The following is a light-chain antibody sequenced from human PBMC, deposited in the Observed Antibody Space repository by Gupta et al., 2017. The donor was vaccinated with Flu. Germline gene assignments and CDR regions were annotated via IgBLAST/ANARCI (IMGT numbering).Light chain of an antibody. Sequence: PTSLSASVEDRVTVSSPSSHGIRTYLNWYQQKPGKAPHLVIYGASSLASGIPARFSGSGSGTNFTLTISCLQSEDFAVYYCQQCYTMSYTFGQGT. CDR3: QQCYTMSYT. J-gene: IGKJ2*01. V-gene: IGKV1-39*01. CDR1: HGIRTY. CDR2: GAS.